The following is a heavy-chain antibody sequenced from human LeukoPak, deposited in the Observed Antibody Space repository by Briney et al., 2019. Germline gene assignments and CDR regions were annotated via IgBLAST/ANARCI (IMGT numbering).Heavy chain of an antibody. D-gene: IGHD5-18*01. CDR3: ARDRAMADY. V-gene: IGHV1-3*04. Sequence: LEWMGWINTGNGNTKYSQKFEGRVTVTTDTSATAAYMELSSLRSEDTAVYYCARDRAMADYWGQGTLVTVSS. CDR2: INTGNGNT. J-gene: IGHJ4*02.